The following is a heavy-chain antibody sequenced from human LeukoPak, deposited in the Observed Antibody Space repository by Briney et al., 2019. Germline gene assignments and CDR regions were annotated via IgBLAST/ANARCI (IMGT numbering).Heavy chain of an antibody. CDR1: GFSFSSHA. CDR2: ISTNGGST. V-gene: IGHV3-64D*06. J-gene: IGHJ4*02. D-gene: IGHD3-10*01. CDR3: VKRTRFSYYFDY. Sequence: GGSLRLSCSVSGFSFSSHAMHWVRQAPGKGLEYVSGISTNGGSTSYADSVKGRFTISRDNSKNTLYLQMSSLRGEGTAVYYCVKRTRFSYYFDYWGQGTLVTVSS.